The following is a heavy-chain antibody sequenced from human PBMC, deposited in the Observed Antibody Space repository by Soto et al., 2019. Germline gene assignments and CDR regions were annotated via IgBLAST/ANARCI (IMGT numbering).Heavy chain of an antibody. CDR1: GSGFISSG. V-gene: IGHV1-58*02. CDR3: SADRPDIGVGWWV. D-gene: IGHD2-15*01. Sequence: SVKVSCKASGSGFISSGIQWVRQAHGQRLEWIGWIVVASGQTNYAQNFRGRVAITRDTSTATAYIELTGLTSEDTAVYFCSADRPDIGVGWWVWGQGTTVTAP. CDR2: IVVASGQT. J-gene: IGHJ6*02.